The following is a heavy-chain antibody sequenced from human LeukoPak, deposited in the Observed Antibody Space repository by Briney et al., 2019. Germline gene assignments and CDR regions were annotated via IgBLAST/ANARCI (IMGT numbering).Heavy chain of an antibody. CDR3: ARTPIHYDSSGSTWGAFDI. CDR1: GYIFTGYY. CDR2: INPNSGGT. D-gene: IGHD3-22*01. Sequence: ASVKVSCKASGYIFTGYYMHWVRQAPGQGLEWMGWINPNSGGTNYAQKFQGRVTMTRDTSISTAYMELSRLISDDTAVYYCARTPIHYDSSGSTWGAFDIWGQGTMVTVSS. J-gene: IGHJ3*02. V-gene: IGHV1-2*02.